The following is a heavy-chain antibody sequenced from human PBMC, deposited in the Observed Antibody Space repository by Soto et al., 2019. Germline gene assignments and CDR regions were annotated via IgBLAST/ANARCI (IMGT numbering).Heavy chain of an antibody. D-gene: IGHD2-2*01. CDR2: INHSGST. CDR3: ARGGYIVVVPAARNWFDP. V-gene: IGHV4-34*01. Sequence: SETLSVTCAVYGGSFSGYYWSWIRQPPGKGLEWIGEINHSGSTNYNPSLKSRVTISVDTSKNQFSLKLSSVTAADTAVYYCARGGYIVVVPAARNWFDPWGQGTLVTVSS. J-gene: IGHJ5*02. CDR1: GGSFSGYY.